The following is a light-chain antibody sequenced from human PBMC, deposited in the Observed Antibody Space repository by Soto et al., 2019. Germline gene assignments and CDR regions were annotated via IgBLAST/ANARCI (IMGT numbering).Light chain of an antibody. CDR1: QGISNV. V-gene: IGKV1-27*01. CDR2: AAS. J-gene: IGKJ5*01. Sequence: DIQMTQSPSSLSASVGDRVTITCRASQGISNVLAWYQQKPGKVPRLLISAASTLQSGVPSRFSDSRSGTDFTRNITSLQPDDVATYYCQKYSSVISFGQGTRLEIK. CDR3: QKYSSVIS.